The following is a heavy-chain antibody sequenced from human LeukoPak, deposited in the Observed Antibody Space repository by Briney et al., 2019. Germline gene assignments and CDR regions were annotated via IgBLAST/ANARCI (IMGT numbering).Heavy chain of an antibody. CDR3: ARDRGYCSSTSCYSWFDP. CDR1: GGSISSGDYY. CDR2: IYYSGST. V-gene: IGHV4-30-4*08. Sequence: PSQTLSLTXTVSGGSISSGDYYWSWIRQPPGKGLEWIGYIYYSGSTYYNPSLKSRVTISVDTSKNQFSLKLSSVTAADTAVYYCARDRGYCSSTSCYSWFDPWGQGTLVTVSS. J-gene: IGHJ5*02. D-gene: IGHD2-2*01.